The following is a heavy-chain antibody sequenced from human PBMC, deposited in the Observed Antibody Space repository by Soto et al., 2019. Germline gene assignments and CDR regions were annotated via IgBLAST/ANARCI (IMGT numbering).Heavy chain of an antibody. CDR1: GFTFSSYV. D-gene: IGHD3-3*01. Sequence: GGSLRLSCAASGFTFSSYVMSWVRQAPGKGLEWVSAISTSGGDTYHADSVKGRFTISRDNSKNTLYLQMNSLRAEDTAVYYCVKVSGYDVWSSYHNYYFAYWGQGTLVTVSS. CDR3: VKVSGYDVWSSYHNYYFAY. V-gene: IGHV3-23*01. CDR2: ISTSGGDT. J-gene: IGHJ4*02.